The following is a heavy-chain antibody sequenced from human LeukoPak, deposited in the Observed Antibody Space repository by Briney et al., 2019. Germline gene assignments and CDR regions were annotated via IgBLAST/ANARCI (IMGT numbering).Heavy chain of an antibody. D-gene: IGHD3-9*01. Sequence: GGSLRLSCAAPGFTFDDYAMHWVRQAPGKGLEWVSGISWNSGSIGYADSVKGRFTISRDNAKNSLYLQMNSLRAEDTALYYCAKDSNYDILTNWFDPWGQGTLVTVSS. CDR1: GFTFDDYA. J-gene: IGHJ5*02. CDR3: AKDSNYDILTNWFDP. CDR2: ISWNSGSI. V-gene: IGHV3-9*01.